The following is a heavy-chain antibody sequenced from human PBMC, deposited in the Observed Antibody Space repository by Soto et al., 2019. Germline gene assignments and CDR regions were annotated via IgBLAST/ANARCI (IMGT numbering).Heavy chain of an antibody. CDR1: GGSISSSTYY. CDR2: ISYSGNI. J-gene: IGHJ5*02. Sequence: SSETLSLTCTVSGGSISSSTYYWGWIRQPPGKGLEWIGSISYSGNIYYNPSLKSRVTISVDTSKNQFSLTLRSVTAADKTVYYCAKSDQYCSGGGFFPNWFGPWGQGTLFTVSS. V-gene: IGHV4-39*01. CDR3: AKSDQYCSGGGFFPNWFGP. D-gene: IGHD2-15*01.